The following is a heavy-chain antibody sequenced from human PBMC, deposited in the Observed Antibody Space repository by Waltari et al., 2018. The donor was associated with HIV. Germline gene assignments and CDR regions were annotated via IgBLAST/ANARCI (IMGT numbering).Heavy chain of an antibody. V-gene: IGHV5-51*01. J-gene: IGHJ4*02. CDR1: GYRFTTYW. CDR3: ARPYNEYTSSSFAY. Sequence: EVQLVQSGAEVKKPGESLQISCKVSGYRFTTYWIGWVRQMPGKGLEWMAFIYPDDSDTRYSPPFQGQIFISVDKSNTTAYLRWSSLKPSDTAIYYCARPYNEYTSSSFAYWGQGTLVTVSS. D-gene: IGHD6-6*01. CDR2: IYPDDSDT.